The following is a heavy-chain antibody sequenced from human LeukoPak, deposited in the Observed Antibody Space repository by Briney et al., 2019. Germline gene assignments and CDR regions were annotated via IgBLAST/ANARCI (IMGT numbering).Heavy chain of an antibody. CDR3: AKDSSGWYYFDY. Sequence: GRSLRLSCAASGFSFTKHGMHWVRQAPGKGLEWVAFISDNGRRTYYTESVKGRFTISRDNSKNTLYLQMNSLRAEDTAVYYCAKDSSGWYYFDYWGQGTLVTVSS. CDR2: ISDNGRRT. CDR1: GFSFTKHG. V-gene: IGHV3-30*18. J-gene: IGHJ4*02. D-gene: IGHD6-19*01.